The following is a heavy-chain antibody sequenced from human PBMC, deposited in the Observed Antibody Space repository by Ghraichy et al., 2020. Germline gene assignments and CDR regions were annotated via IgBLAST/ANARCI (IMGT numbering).Heavy chain of an antibody. V-gene: IGHV6-1*01. CDR3: ARGWGGMSY. CDR1: GDSVSSNSVA. Sequence: SQTLSLTCAISGDSVSSNSVAWDWIRQSPSRGLEWLGRTYYRSKWHNDYAVSVRSRITINPDTSKNQFSLQLNSVTPDDTAVYYCARGWGGMSYWGQGTLVTVSS. J-gene: IGHJ4*02. D-gene: IGHD3-16*01. CDR2: TYYRSKWHN.